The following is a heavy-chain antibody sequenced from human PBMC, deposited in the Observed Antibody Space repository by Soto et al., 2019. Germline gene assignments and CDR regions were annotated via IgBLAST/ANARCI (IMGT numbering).Heavy chain of an antibody. Sequence: PSETLSLTCTVSGGSISSYYWSWIRQPPGKGLEWIGYIYYSGSTNYNPSLKSRVTISVDTSKNQFSLKLSSVTAADTAVYYCARRCGASFHYWGQGTLVTVSS. CDR1: GGSISSYY. D-gene: IGHD4-17*01. CDR3: ARRCGASFHY. CDR2: IYYSGST. J-gene: IGHJ4*02. V-gene: IGHV4-59*01.